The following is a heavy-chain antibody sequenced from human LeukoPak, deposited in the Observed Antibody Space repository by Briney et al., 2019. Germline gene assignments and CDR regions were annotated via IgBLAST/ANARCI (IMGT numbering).Heavy chain of an antibody. J-gene: IGHJ4*02. CDR3: AGAPPGGNTLDY. Sequence: PSQTLSLTCTVSGGSISSGGYYWSWIRQHPGKGLEWIGYIYYSGSTYYNPSLKSRVTISVDTSKNQFSLKLTSVTAADTAVYYCAGAPPGGNTLDYWGQGTLVTVSS. CDR1: GGSISSGGYY. D-gene: IGHD4-23*01. CDR2: IYYSGST. V-gene: IGHV4-31*03.